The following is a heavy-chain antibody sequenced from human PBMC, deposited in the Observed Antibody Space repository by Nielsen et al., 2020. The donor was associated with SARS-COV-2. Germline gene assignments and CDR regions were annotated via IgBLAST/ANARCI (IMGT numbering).Heavy chain of an antibody. D-gene: IGHD3-22*01. Sequence: SVKVSCKASGGTFSSYAISWVRQAPGQGLEWMGGIIPIFGTANYAQKFQGRVTITADKSTSTAYMELGSLRSEDTAVYYCAGPGPYYYDSGWFDPWGQGTLVTVSS. V-gene: IGHV1-69*06. CDR3: AGPGPYYYDSGWFDP. CDR1: GGTFSSYA. CDR2: IIPIFGTA. J-gene: IGHJ5*02.